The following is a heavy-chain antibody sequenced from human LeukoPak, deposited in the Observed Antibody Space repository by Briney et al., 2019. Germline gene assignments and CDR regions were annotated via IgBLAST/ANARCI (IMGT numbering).Heavy chain of an antibody. J-gene: IGHJ4*02. CDR1: GGSFSGYY. CDR3: ASWGYYDSSGIFDY. CDR2: INHSGSI. V-gene: IGHV4-34*01. Sequence: SETLSLTCAVYGGSFSGYYWSWIRQPPGKGLEWIGEINHSGSINYNPSLKSRVTISVDTSKNQFSLKLSSVTAADTAVYYCASWGYYDSSGIFDYWGQGTLVTVSS. D-gene: IGHD3-22*01.